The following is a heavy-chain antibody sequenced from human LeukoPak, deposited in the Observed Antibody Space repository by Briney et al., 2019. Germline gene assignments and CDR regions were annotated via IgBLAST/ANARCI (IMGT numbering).Heavy chain of an antibody. J-gene: IGHJ4*02. V-gene: IGHV4-30-4*01. CDR1: GGSISSGDYY. CDR3: ARVRSTVTTRFNFDY. D-gene: IGHD4-17*01. Sequence: SSETLSLTCTVSGGSISSGDYYWSWIRQPPGKGLEWIGCIYYSGSTYYNPSLKSRVTISVDTSKNQFSLKLSSVTAADTAVYYCARVRSTVTTRFNFDYWGQGTLVTVSS. CDR2: IYYSGST.